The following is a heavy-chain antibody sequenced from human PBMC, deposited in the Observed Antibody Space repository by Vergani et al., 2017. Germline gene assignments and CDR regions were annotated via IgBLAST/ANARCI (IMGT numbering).Heavy chain of an antibody. D-gene: IGHD1-1*01. CDR2: IHPADSDT. CDR3: ARHTTYTDS. CDR1: GYSFTNYW. Sequence: EVQLVQSGAEEKKPGESLKISCQLSGYSFTNYWIGWVRQMPGKGLEWMGIIHPADSDTRYSPSFQGQVTISADKSISTAFLQWDSLKASDTALYYCARHTTYTDSWGQGTLVTVSS. V-gene: IGHV5-51*01. J-gene: IGHJ4*02.